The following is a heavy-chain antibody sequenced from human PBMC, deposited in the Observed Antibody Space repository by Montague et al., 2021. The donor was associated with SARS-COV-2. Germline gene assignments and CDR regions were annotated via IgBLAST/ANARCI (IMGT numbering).Heavy chain of an antibody. CDR1: GGSFGDDH. CDR2: IRQRGRT. Sequence: SETLSLTCAAYGGSFGDDHWSWIRQPPGKGLEWIGNIRQRGRTNYNPSLKSRVTISVDTSKNQFSLKLTSVTAADTGLYFCARGHLSVSMIVVVFTSASYYFDYWGQGAQVTVSS. CDR3: ARGHLSVSMIVVVFTSASYYFDY. J-gene: IGHJ4*02. D-gene: IGHD3-22*01. V-gene: IGHV4-34*01.